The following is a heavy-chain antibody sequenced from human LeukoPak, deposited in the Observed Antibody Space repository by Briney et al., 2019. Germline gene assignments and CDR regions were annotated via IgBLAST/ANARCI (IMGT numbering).Heavy chain of an antibody. V-gene: IGHV1-69*13. CDR2: IIPIFGTA. Sequence: ASVKVSXKASGGTFRSYAISWVRQAPGQGLEWIGGIIPIFGTANYAQKFQGRVTITADESTSTAYMELSSLRSEDTAVYYCALSTSDYGDYVYRIWGQGTLVTVSS. J-gene: IGHJ4*02. CDR1: GGTFRSYA. CDR3: ALSTSDYGDYVYRI. D-gene: IGHD4-17*01.